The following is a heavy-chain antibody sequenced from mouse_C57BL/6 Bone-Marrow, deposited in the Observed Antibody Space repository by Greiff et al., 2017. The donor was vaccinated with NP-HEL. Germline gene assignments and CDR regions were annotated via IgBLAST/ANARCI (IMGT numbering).Heavy chain of an antibody. CDR1: GFTFNTYA. V-gene: IGHV10-3*01. CDR3: VRYGYDSPPYAMDD. Sequence: EVQRVESGGGLVQPKGSLKLSCAASGFTFNTYAMHWVRQAPGKGLEWVARLRSKRSNYATYFADSVKDRFTISRVDSQSMLYLQMNNLETEDTAMYCCVRYGYDSPPYAMDDWGQGASVTVTS. CDR2: LRSKRSNYAT. D-gene: IGHD2-2*01. J-gene: IGHJ4*01.